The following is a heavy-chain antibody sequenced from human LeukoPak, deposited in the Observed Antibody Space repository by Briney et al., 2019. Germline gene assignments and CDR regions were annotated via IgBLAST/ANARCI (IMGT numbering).Heavy chain of an antibody. D-gene: IGHD5-12*01. CDR1: GFTFSSYS. CDR3: ARRLRDAFDI. Sequence: GGSLRLSCAASGFTFSSYSMNWVRQAPGNGLEWVSSISSSSSYIYYEDSVKGRFTISRDNAKNSLYLQMNSLRAEDTAVYYCARRLRDAFDIWGQGTMVTVSS. CDR2: ISSSSSYI. J-gene: IGHJ3*02. V-gene: IGHV3-21*01.